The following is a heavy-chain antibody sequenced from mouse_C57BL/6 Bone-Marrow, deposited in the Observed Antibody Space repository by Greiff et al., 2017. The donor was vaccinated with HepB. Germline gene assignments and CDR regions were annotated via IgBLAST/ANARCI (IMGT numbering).Heavy chain of an antibody. CDR2: IYPGDGDT. V-gene: IGHV1-80*01. J-gene: IGHJ4*01. CDR3: ARCTDRSYYYAMDY. Sequence: QVQLQQSGAELVKPGASVKISCKASGYAFSSYWMNWVKPRPGKGLEWIGQIYPGDGDTNYNGKFKGKATLTADKSSSTAYMQLSSLTSEDSAVYFCARCTDRSYYYAMDYWGQGTSVTVSS. D-gene: IGHD3-2*01. CDR1: GYAFSSYW.